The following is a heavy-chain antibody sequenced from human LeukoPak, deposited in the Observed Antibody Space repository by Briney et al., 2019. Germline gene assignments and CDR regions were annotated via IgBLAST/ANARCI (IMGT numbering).Heavy chain of an antibody. J-gene: IGHJ3*02. CDR3: ATNAGPAALDAIDI. D-gene: IGHD2-2*01. V-gene: IGHV4-59*08. Sequence: PSQTLSLTCTVAADSINRHCWSCVRQTAGTGMEWIGYISYRGSTNYNPSLNSRVTMSVDTSNNQFSLRLSSVTATATAVYYWATNAGPAALDAIDIWGQGQIVIVSS. CDR2: ISYRGST. CDR1: ADSINRHC.